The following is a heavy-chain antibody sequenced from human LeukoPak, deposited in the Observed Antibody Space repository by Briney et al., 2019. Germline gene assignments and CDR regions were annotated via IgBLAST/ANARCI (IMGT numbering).Heavy chain of an antibody. CDR1: GFTFSSYA. V-gene: IGHV3-23*01. J-gene: IGHJ6*03. Sequence: GGSLRLSCAASGFTFSSYAMSGVREAPGKGVEWVSAISGSGGSTYYADSVKGRFTISRGNSKNTLYLQMNSLRAEDTAVYYCAKRWGYCSGGSCYDYYYYMDVWGKGTTVTVSS. CDR3: AKRWGYCSGGSCYDYYYYMDV. D-gene: IGHD2-15*01. CDR2: ISGSGGST.